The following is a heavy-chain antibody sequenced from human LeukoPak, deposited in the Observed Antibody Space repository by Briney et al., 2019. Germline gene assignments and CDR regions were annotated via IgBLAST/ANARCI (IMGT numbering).Heavy chain of an antibody. CDR2: AYYSGST. D-gene: IGHD2-15*01. Sequence: SETLSLPCTVSGVSISTYYWSWIRPPPGKGLEWFEYAYYSGSTNYNPSLKSPVTISVDTSKNQFSLKLGSVTAADTAVYYCARDCSGGGCYFDYWGQGTLVTVSS. J-gene: IGHJ4*03. V-gene: IGHV4-59*12. CDR1: GVSISTYY. CDR3: ARDCSGGGCYFDY.